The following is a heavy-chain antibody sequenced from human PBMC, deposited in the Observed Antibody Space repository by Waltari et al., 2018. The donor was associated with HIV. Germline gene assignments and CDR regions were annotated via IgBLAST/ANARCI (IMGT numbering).Heavy chain of an antibody. D-gene: IGHD6-19*01. J-gene: IGHJ4*02. CDR3: VKDLSGGWSLDY. Sequence: QVQLVESGGGVVQPGGSLRLSCAASGFILRRYGMHWVRQVPGKGLEWVARIQNEERKKYYADAVKGRFTISRDSSTNVLFLQMNSLRVEDTALYYCVKDLSGGWSLDYWGQGTLVTVS. CDR1: GFILRRYG. V-gene: IGHV3-30*02. CDR2: IQNEERKK.